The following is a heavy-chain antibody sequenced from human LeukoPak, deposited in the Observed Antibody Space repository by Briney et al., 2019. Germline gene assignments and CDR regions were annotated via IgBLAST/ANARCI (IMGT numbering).Heavy chain of an antibody. CDR1: GYTFTSYD. CDR2: MNPNSGNT. Sequence: ASVKVSCKASGYTFTSYDINWVRQAAGQGLEWMGWMNPNSGNTGYAQKFQGRVTMTRNTSISTAYMELSSLGSEDTAVYYCARGGDRIVVVPAATGRGSAFDPWGQGTLVTVSS. J-gene: IGHJ5*02. D-gene: IGHD2-2*01. CDR3: ARGGDRIVVVPAATGRGSAFDP. V-gene: IGHV1-8*01.